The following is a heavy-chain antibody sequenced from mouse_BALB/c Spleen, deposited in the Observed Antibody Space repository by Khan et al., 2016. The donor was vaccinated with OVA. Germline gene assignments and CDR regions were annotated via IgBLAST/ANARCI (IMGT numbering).Heavy chain of an antibody. D-gene: IGHD1-1*01. CDR3: ARLAYYYDSEGFAY. CDR2: VSTGGHYT. V-gene: IGHV5-6*01. Sequence: EVKLVESGGDVVKPGGSLKLSCAASGFTFSTYGMSWVRQTPDKRLEWVATVSTGGHYTYYSDPVKGRFTISRDNAKNTLYLQMSSLKSEDTAMFYCARLAYYYDSEGFAYWGQGTLVTVSA. J-gene: IGHJ3*01. CDR1: GFTFSTYG.